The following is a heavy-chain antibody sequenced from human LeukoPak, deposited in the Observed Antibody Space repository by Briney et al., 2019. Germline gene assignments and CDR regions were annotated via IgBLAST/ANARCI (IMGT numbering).Heavy chain of an antibody. CDR3: RGSYARIRDAFDI. CDR2: ISGSGGST. D-gene: IGHD3-16*01. CDR1: GFTFSSYA. J-gene: IGHJ3*02. Sequence: GGSLRLSCAASGFTFSSYAMSWVRQAPGKGLEWVSAISGSGGSTYYADSVKGRFTISRDNSKNTLYLQMNSLRAEDTAVYYCRGSYARIRDAFDIWGQGTMVTVSS. V-gene: IGHV3-23*01.